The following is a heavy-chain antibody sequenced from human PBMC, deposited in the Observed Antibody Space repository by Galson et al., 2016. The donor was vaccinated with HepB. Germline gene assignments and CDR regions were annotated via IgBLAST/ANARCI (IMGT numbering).Heavy chain of an antibody. Sequence: LSLTCAVYGGSFIGYYWSWIRQPPGKGLEWIGEINHSGSTNYNPSLKSRVTISVDTSKNQFSLKLSSVTAADPAVYYCARGDNPDYGDYASAYYYMDVWGKGTTVTVSS. V-gene: IGHV4-34*01. J-gene: IGHJ6*03. CDR2: INHSGST. CDR3: ARGDNPDYGDYASAYYYMDV. D-gene: IGHD4-17*01. CDR1: GGSFIGYY.